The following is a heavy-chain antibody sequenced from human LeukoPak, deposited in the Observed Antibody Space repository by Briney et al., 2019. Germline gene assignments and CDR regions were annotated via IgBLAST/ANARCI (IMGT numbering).Heavy chain of an antibody. CDR3: ARGPLIAAAGTW. V-gene: IGHV3-7*03. Sequence: GGSLRLSCAASGFTFSSYWMNWARQAPGKGLEWVASINHNGNVNYYVDSVKGRFTISRDNAKNSLYLQMSNLRAEDTAVYYCARGPLIAAAGTWWGQGTLVTVSS. CDR1: GFTFSSYW. J-gene: IGHJ4*02. D-gene: IGHD6-13*01. CDR2: INHNGNVN.